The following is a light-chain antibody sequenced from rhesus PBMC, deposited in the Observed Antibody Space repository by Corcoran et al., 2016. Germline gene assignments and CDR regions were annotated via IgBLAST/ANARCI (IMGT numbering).Light chain of an antibody. V-gene: IGLV3-44*01. J-gene: IGLJ1*01. Sequence: SSDLTQPASVSVSPGQTARITCEADKIGSQVVNWYQQKAAQAPVMVIFGDNERPSGIPERFSGLKSGNTATLTISGVEAGDEADYFCQVCDISRDHYIFGPGTRLTVL. CDR2: GDN. CDR1: KIGSQV. CDR3: QVCDISRDHYI.